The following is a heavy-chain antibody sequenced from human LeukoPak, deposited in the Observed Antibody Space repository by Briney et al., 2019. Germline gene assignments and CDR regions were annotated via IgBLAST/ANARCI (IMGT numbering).Heavy chain of an antibody. D-gene: IGHD2-2*01. J-gene: IGHJ5*02. CDR1: GYTFTGYH. V-gene: IGHV1-2*02. CDR3: ARDVGSIGYCSSTSCHERFDP. CDR2: INPNSGGT. Sequence: ASVKVSCKASGYTFTGYHMHWVRQAPGQGLEWMGWINPNSGGTNYAQKFQGRVTMTRDTSISTAYMELSRLRSDDTAVYYCARDVGSIGYCSSTSCHERFDPWGQGTLVTVSS.